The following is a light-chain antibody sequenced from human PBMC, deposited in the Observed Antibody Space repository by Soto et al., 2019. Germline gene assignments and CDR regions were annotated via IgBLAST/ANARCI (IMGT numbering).Light chain of an antibody. CDR3: SSYASSSTPVV. CDR2: DVS. CDR1: SSDVGGHNY. Sequence: QSALTQPASVSGSPGQSITISCIGTSSDVGGHNYVSWYQQHPGKAHKLMIYDVSNRPSGVSNRFSGSKSGNTASLTISGLQAEDEADYYCSSYASSSTPVVFGGGTKLTVL. V-gene: IGLV2-14*03. J-gene: IGLJ2*01.